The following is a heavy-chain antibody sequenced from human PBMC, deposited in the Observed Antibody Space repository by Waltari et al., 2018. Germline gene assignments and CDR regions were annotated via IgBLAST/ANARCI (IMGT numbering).Heavy chain of an antibody. Sequence: EVQLLESGGGSVQPGESLRLSCAASGFSFRRYAMPWVRQAPGKGLEGVAGIRSNGRVTHHADSVRCRFSISRDNYRNTLYLQMNSLKVGDTAVYFCAKEWDGGWDDGPYYGMDVWGQGTTVTVS. CDR1: GFSFRRYA. D-gene: IGHD6-19*01. CDR3: AKEWDGGWDDGPYYGMDV. J-gene: IGHJ6*02. CDR2: IRSNGRVT. V-gene: IGHV3-23*01.